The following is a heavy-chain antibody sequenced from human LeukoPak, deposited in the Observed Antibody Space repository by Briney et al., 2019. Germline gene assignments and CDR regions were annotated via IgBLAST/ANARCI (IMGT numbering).Heavy chain of an antibody. CDR2: MNPNSGNT. Sequence: ASVKVSCKASGGTFSSYAINWVRQATGQGLEWMGWMNPNSGNTGYAQKFQGRVTMTRNTSISTAYMELSSLRSEDTAVYYCARLWFGVRENYYYYYMDVWGKGTTVTVSS. J-gene: IGHJ6*03. CDR3: ARLWFGVRENYYYYYMDV. D-gene: IGHD3-10*01. V-gene: IGHV1-8*02. CDR1: GGTFSSYA.